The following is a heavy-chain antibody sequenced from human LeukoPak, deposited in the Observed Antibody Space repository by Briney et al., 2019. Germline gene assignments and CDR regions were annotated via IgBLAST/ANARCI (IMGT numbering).Heavy chain of an antibody. CDR3: ARDIPGSSGYFNDAFDI. Sequence: GASVKVSCKASGYTFTSYDINWVRQAPGQGLEWMGRIIPIFHRTNYAQKFQGRLTITTDESTRTAYMELSSLRSEDTAEYYCARDIPGSSGYFNDAFDIWGQGTMVTVSS. D-gene: IGHD3-22*01. V-gene: IGHV1-69*05. J-gene: IGHJ3*02. CDR2: IIPIFHRT. CDR1: GYTFTSYD.